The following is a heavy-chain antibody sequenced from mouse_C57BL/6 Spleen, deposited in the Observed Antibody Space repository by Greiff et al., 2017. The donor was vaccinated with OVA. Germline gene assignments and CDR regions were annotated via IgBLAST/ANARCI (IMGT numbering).Heavy chain of an antibody. CDR3: ARRGSSGYYYAMDY. CDR2: INPNNGGT. CDR1: GYTFPDYK. D-gene: IGHD1-1*01. Sequence: EVQLKQSGPELVKPGASVKMSCKASGYTFPDYKMHWVKQSNGKSLEWIGYINPNNGGTSYNQKFTGKASLTVNKSSSTAYMELRSLTSEDSAVYYCARRGSSGYYYAMDYWGQGTSVTVSS. J-gene: IGHJ4*01. V-gene: IGHV1-22*01.